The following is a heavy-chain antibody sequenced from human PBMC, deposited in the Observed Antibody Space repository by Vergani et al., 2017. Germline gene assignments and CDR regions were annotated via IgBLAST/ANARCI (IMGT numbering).Heavy chain of an antibody. D-gene: IGHD3-9*01. CDR2: IRYDGSNK. Sequence: QVQLVESGGGVVQPGGPLRLSCAASGFTFSSYGMHWVRQAPGKGLEWVAFIRYDGSNKYYADSVKGRFTISRDNSKNTLYLQMNSLRAEDTAVYYCAKRDRYYDILTGYYNYGMDVWGQGTTVTVSS. J-gene: IGHJ6*02. V-gene: IGHV3-30*02. CDR3: AKRDRYYDILTGYYNYGMDV. CDR1: GFTFSSYG.